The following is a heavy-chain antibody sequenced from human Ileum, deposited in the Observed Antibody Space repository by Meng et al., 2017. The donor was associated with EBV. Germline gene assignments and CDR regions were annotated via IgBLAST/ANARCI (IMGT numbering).Heavy chain of an antibody. V-gene: IGHV2-5*02. CDR2: IYWDDDK. Sequence: IPLKGSGPTLGKPTQTLTLTFTFTCFSLGTNGWGVGWIRQPPGKALEWLALIYWDDDKRYRPSLQNRLTITKDTSKNQVVFTVTNMDPVDTAKYYCVHRWGGNGWGPFDHWGQGTLVTVSS. CDR3: VHRWGGNGWGPFDH. D-gene: IGHD6-19*01. CDR1: CFSLGTNGWG. J-gene: IGHJ4*02.